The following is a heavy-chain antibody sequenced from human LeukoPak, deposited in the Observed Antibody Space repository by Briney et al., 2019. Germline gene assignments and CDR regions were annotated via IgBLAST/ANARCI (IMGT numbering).Heavy chain of an antibody. CDR1: GLSFSNYA. V-gene: IGHV3-23*01. Sequence: GGSLRLSCAASGLSFSNYAMSWVRQAPARGPEWVSGFRGNGETIYADSVKGRFTLSRDDSRNTVYLQLNSLRAEDTAIYYCAKASWVSNDDAGWWGQGTQVTVSS. CDR2: FRGNGET. J-gene: IGHJ4*02. D-gene: IGHD1-1*01. CDR3: AKASWVSNDDAGW.